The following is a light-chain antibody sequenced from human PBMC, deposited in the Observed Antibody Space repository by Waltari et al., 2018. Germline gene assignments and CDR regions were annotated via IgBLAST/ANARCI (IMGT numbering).Light chain of an antibody. Sequence: QSVLTQPPSASGTPGQRVTISCSGSSSNIGSNTENCYQQRPGTPPKLLFYNNNQRPSGVPDRFSASKSCTSASLAISGLQSEDEADYYCATWDDSLNGVVFGGGTKLTVL. CDR1: SSNIGSNT. CDR3: ATWDDSLNGVV. J-gene: IGLJ2*01. V-gene: IGLV1-44*01. CDR2: NNN.